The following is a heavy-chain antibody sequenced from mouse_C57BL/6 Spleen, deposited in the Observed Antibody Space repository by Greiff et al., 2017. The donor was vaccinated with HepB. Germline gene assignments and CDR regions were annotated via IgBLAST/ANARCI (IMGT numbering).Heavy chain of an antibody. Sequence: VQLQQSGTVLARPGASVKMSCKTSGYTFNSYCMHWVEQRHGKGLDGMGAINPGNGDTSYNQKFKGKAKLTAVTSGSPAYMELSNLTAEDSAVYSCTSVHYGSSYFAYWGQGTPVTVS. CDR1: GYTFNSYC. D-gene: IGHD1-1*01. CDR3: TSVHYGSSYFAY. J-gene: IGHJ3*01. V-gene: IGHV1-5*01. CDR2: INPGNGDT.